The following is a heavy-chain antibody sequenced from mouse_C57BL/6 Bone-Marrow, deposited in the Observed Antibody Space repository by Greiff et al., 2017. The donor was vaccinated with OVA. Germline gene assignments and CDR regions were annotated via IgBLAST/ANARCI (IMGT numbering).Heavy chain of an antibody. J-gene: IGHJ1*03. CDR3: ARGGITTVDWYFDV. D-gene: IGHD1-1*01. CDR2: ILPGSGST. CDR1: GYTFTGYW. Sequence: QVQLKQSGAELMKPGASVKLSCKATGYTFTGYWIEWVKQRPGHGLEWIGEILPGSGSTNYNEKFTGKATFTADTSSNTAYIQLSSLTTEDSAIYYCARGGITTVDWYFDVWGTGTTVTVSS. V-gene: IGHV1-9*01.